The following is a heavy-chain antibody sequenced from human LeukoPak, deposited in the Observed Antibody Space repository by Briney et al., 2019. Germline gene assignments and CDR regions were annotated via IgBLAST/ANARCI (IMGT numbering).Heavy chain of an antibody. Sequence: GASVKVSCKVSGYTLTELSMHWVRQAPGKGLEWMGGFDPEDGEIIYAQKFQGRVTMTEDTSTDTAYMELSSLRSEDTAVYYCATDMITFGGVIVNLNAWGQGTLVTVSS. CDR2: FDPEDGEI. CDR3: ATDMITFGGVIVNLNA. V-gene: IGHV1-24*01. J-gene: IGHJ5*02. D-gene: IGHD3-16*02. CDR1: GYTLTELS.